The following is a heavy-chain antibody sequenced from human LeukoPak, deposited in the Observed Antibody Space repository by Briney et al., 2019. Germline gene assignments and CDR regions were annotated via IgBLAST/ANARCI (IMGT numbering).Heavy chain of an antibody. J-gene: IGHJ6*02. CDR2: IYYSGST. D-gene: IGHD3-3*01. CDR3: ARIPYDFWSGYYYGMDV. V-gene: IGHV4-34*01. CDR1: GGSFSGYY. Sequence: PSETLSLTCAVYGGSFSGYYWSWIRQPPGKGLEWIGSIYYSGSTYYNPSLKSRVTISVDTSKNQFSLKLSSVTAADTAVYYCARIPYDFWSGYYYGMDVWGQGTTVTVSS.